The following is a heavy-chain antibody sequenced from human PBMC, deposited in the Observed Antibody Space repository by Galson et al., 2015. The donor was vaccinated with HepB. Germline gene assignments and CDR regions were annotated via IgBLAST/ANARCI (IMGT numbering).Heavy chain of an antibody. CDR2: IYLGDSDT. V-gene: IGHV5-51*01. D-gene: IGHD3-16*02. CDR3: ARHTGPGYDYSWGRYRYYAFDI. CDR1: GYGISTYW. J-gene: IGHJ3*02. Sequence: QSGAEVKKPGESLKISCKGSGYGISTYWIGWVRQMPGKGLEWMGIIYLGDSDTRYSPSFQGHVTISADKSINTAYLQWDSLKASDTAIYFCARHTGPGYDYSWGRYRYYAFDIWGQGTMVTVSS.